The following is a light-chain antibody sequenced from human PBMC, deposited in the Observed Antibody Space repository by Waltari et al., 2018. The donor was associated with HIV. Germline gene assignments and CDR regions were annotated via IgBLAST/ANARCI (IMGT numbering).Light chain of an antibody. CDR2: GNS. CDR1: SSHIGAGYD. CDR3: QSYDSSLSGWV. J-gene: IGLJ3*02. V-gene: IGLV1-40*01. Sequence: QSVLTQPPSVSGAPGQRVTISCTGSSSHIGAGYDVHWYQQLPGTATKHLIYGNSNRPSGVPDRFSGSKSGTSASLAITGLQAEDEADYYCQSYDSSLSGWVFGGGTKLTVL.